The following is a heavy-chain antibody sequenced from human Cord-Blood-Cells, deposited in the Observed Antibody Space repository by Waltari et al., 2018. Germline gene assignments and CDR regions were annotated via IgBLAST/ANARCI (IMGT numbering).Heavy chain of an antibody. CDR2: INHSGST. J-gene: IGHJ4*02. Sequence: QVQLQQWGAGLLKPSGPLSLTCAVDGGSFSGYYWRWLRQPPGKGLEWIGEINHSGSTNYNPSLKSRVTISVDTSKNQFSLKLSSVTAADTAVYYCARGRTVTNRYFDYWGQGTLVTVSS. D-gene: IGHD4-17*01. CDR1: GGSFSGYY. CDR3: ARGRTVTNRYFDY. V-gene: IGHV4-34*01.